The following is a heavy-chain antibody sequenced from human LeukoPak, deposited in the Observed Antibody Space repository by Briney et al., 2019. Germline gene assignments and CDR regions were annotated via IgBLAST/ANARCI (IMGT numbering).Heavy chain of an antibody. CDR1: GFTFSSYG. V-gene: IGHV3-30*02. CDR3: AKDNSNWSFDY. Sequence: PGGSLRLSCAASGFTFSSYGIHWVRQAPGKGLGWVAFIRYDGSDQYYTDSVKGRFTISRDNSKNTLYLQMNRLRAEDTAIYYCAKDNSNWSFDYWGQGTLVTVSS. J-gene: IGHJ4*02. D-gene: IGHD6-13*01. CDR2: IRYDGSDQ.